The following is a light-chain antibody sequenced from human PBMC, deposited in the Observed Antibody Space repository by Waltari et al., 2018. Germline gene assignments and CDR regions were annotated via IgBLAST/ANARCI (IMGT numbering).Light chain of an antibody. Sequence: EVVLTQSPGTLSFSPGERATLSCRASQNIRAAYLAWYQQRPGQAPRLLIYDSFIRATGIPDRFSGSGSGADFTLTISSLAPEDSAVYFCHQYDTSPQTFGQGTKVSIK. CDR3: HQYDTSPQT. J-gene: IGKJ1*01. V-gene: IGKV3-20*01. CDR1: QNIRAAY. CDR2: DSF.